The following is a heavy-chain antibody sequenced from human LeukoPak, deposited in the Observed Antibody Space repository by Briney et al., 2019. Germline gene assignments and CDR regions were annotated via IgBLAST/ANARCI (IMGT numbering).Heavy chain of an antibody. Sequence: GGSLRLSCAASGFTFSTYSMNWVRQAPGKGLEWVSAISGSGILTYYEESVKGRFTISRDNSKSTLYLQMNSLRAEDTAVYYCAKSSYYDSSGYYREYYFDYWGQGTLVTVSS. V-gene: IGHV3-23*01. D-gene: IGHD3-22*01. CDR3: AKSSYYDSSGYYREYYFDY. CDR2: ISGSGILT. CDR1: GFTFSTYS. J-gene: IGHJ4*02.